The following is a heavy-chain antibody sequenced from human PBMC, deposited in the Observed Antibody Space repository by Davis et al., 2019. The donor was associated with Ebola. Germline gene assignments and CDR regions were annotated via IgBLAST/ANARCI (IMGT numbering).Heavy chain of an antibody. J-gene: IGHJ6*04. Sequence: GGSLRLSCAASGFTFSSYAMSWVRQAPGKGLEWVSLISGSGGTTYYAGSVKGRFTVSRDNSKKTMYLQMNSLRAEDTAVYYCARSGLSFGVVKYHYGMDVWGKGTTVTVSS. V-gene: IGHV3-23*01. CDR2: ISGSGGTT. D-gene: IGHD3-3*01. CDR1: GFTFSSYA. CDR3: ARSGLSFGVVKYHYGMDV.